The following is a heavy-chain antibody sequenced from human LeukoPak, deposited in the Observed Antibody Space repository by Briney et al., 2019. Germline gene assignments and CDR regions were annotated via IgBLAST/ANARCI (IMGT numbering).Heavy chain of an antibody. CDR3: ATDGAGFDT. Sequence: PGGSLRLSCAASGFTYNDYYMSWIRQAPGKGLEWLSYINIGGTNTHYADSVKGRFTISRDNAKKSLYLEMNNLRAEDTAVYYCATDGAGFDTWGQGVLVTVSS. CDR2: INIGGTNT. V-gene: IGHV3-11*01. J-gene: IGHJ5*02. CDR1: GFTYNDYY.